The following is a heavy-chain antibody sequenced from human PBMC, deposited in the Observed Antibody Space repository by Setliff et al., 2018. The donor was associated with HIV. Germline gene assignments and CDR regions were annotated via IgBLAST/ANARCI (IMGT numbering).Heavy chain of an antibody. V-gene: IGHV4-59*08. D-gene: IGHD3-10*01. CDR1: DGSVSTFY. CDR3: ARVGYHGSGRYSFDY. J-gene: IGHJ4*02. CDR2: IHHTGST. Sequence: PSETLSLTCTVSDGSVSTFYWNWIRQPPGKGLEWIGFIHHTGSTVSNPSLKSRVTISVDTSKNQFSLKLTSVTATDTAVYYCARVGYHGSGRYSFDYWGQGTLVTVSS.